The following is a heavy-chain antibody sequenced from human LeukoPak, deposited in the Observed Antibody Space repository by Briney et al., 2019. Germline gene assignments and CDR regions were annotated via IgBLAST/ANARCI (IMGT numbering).Heavy chain of an antibody. CDR3: TTAVEMATTPPDC. Sequence: GGSLRLSCAASGFSFNTYSMNWVRQAPGKGLEWVSSISSSSTYIYFADSVKGRFTVSRDNARNSVYLQMNSLRAEDTAVYYCTTAVEMATTPPDCWGQGTLVTVSS. D-gene: IGHD5-24*01. CDR2: ISSSSTYI. J-gene: IGHJ4*02. CDR1: GFSFNTYS. V-gene: IGHV3-21*01.